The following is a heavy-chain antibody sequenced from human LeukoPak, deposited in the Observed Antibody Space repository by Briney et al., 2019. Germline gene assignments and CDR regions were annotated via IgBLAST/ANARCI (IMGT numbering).Heavy chain of an antibody. J-gene: IGHJ2*01. CDR3: VRGALPGDNWYFDL. CDR2: FGSAGDT. V-gene: IGHV3-13*01. CDR1: GFPFSAYD. Sequence: GGSLRLSCETSGFPFSAYDMRWVRQAPGKGLEWVSAFGSAGDTYYPGAVRGRFTISRDYAKNSLYLQMNSLRTGDTAVYFCVRGALPGDNWYFDLWGRGTLVTVAS.